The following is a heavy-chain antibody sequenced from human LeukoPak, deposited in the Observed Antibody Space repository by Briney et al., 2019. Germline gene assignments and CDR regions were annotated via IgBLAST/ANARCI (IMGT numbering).Heavy chain of an antibody. Sequence: GGSLRLSCAASGFTFSSYAMSWVRQAPGKGLEWVSAISGSGGSTYYADSVKGRFTISRDNSKNTLYLQMNSLRAEDTAVYYCAKAVVTPPGGRTYYFDYWGQGTLVTVSS. D-gene: IGHD4-23*01. J-gene: IGHJ4*02. CDR1: GFTFSSYA. V-gene: IGHV3-23*01. CDR3: AKAVVTPPGGRTYYFDY. CDR2: ISGSGGST.